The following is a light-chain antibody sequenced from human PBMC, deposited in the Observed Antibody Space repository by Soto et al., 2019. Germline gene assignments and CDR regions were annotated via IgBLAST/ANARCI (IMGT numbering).Light chain of an antibody. Sequence: EIVLTQSPATLSLSPGERATLSCRASQSVSSYFAWYQQKPGQAPSLLIYDASNRATGIPARFSGSGSGTDFTLNISSLEPEDFAVYYCQQRSDWPTFGPGTKVDIK. CDR1: QSVSSY. CDR2: DAS. J-gene: IGKJ3*01. CDR3: QQRSDWPT. V-gene: IGKV3-11*01.